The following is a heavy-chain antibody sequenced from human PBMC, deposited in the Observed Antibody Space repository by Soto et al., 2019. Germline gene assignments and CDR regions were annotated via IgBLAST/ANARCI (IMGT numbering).Heavy chain of an antibody. V-gene: IGHV4-31*03. J-gene: IGHJ1*01. D-gene: IGHD5-18*01. CDR2: IYYSGST. CDR1: GGSISSGGYY. CDR3: ARDGVDTAMGPAEYFQH. Sequence: QVQLQESGPGLVKPSQTLSLTCTVSGGSISSGGYYWSWIRQHPGKGLEWIGYIYYSGSTYYNPSLKSRVTISVDTSKNQFSLKLSSVTAADTAVYYCARDGVDTAMGPAEYFQHWGQGTLVTVSS.